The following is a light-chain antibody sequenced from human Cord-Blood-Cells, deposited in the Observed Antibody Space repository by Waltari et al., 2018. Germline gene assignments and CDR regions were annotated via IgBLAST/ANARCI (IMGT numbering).Light chain of an antibody. V-gene: IGLV2-23*01. CDR3: CSYAGSSTLV. CDR2: EGS. CDR1: SSDVGSYNL. Sequence: QSALTQPASVSGSPGQSITILCTGTSSDVGSYNLVSWYQQHPGKAPKLMIYEGSKRRSGVSNRFSGSMSGNTASLTLSGLQAEAEADYYCCSYAGSSTLVFGGGTKLTVL. J-gene: IGLJ3*02.